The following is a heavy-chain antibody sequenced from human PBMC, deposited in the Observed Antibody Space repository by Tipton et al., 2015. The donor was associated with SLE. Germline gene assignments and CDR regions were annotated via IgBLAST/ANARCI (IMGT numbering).Heavy chain of an antibody. V-gene: IGHV1-18*01. Sequence: QVQLVQSGAEVKKPGASVKVSCKASGYTFTSYGISWVRQAPGQGLEWMGWISAYNGNTNYAQQLQGRVTMTTDISTSTACMELRSLRSDDTAVYYCARSGHCTGGVCYTYYYYGMDGWGQGTTVTGS. CDR3: ARSGHCTGGVCYTYYYYGMDG. J-gene: IGHJ6*02. CDR1: GYTFTSYG. CDR2: ISAYNGNT. D-gene: IGHD2-8*02.